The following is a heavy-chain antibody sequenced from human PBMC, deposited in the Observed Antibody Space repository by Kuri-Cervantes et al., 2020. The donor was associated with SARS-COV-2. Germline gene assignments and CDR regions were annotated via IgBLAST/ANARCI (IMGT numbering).Heavy chain of an antibody. Sequence: GSLRLSCAVYGGSFSGYYWSWIRQPPGKGLEWIGEINHSGSTNYSPSLKSRVTISVDTSKNQFSLKLSSVTAADTAVYYCARGRGPGDFWSGLNWFDPWGQGTLVTVSS. CDR1: GGSFSGYY. J-gene: IGHJ5*02. CDR2: INHSGST. CDR3: ARGRGPGDFWSGLNWFDP. V-gene: IGHV4-34*01. D-gene: IGHD3-3*01.